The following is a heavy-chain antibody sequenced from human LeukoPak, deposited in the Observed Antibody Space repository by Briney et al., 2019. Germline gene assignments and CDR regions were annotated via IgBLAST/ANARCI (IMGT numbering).Heavy chain of an antibody. V-gene: IGHV3-21*01. J-gene: IGHJ4*02. Sequence: GGSLRLSCAASGFSFSSYTMNWVRQAPGKGLEWVSFISSSTYIYYADSVKGRFTNSRDNAKNSLYLQMNSLRAEDTAVYYCARVGRGYCRSTSCYVYDYWGQGTLVTVSS. CDR2: ISSSTYI. D-gene: IGHD2-2*01. CDR1: GFSFSSYT. CDR3: ARVGRGYCRSTSCYVYDY.